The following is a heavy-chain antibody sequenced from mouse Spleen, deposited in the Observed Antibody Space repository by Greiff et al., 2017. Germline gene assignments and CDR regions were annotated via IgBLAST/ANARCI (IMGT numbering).Heavy chain of an antibody. J-gene: IGHJ3*01. CDR1: GYSITSGYY. Sequence: VQLKESGPGLVKPSQSLSLTCSVTGYSITSGYYWNWIRQFPGTKLEWMGYISYDGSNNYNPSLKNRISITRDTSKNQFFLKLNSVTTEDTATYYCARNGDYYGNYKFAYWGQGTLVTVSA. V-gene: IGHV3-6*01. CDR2: ISYDGSN. CDR3: ARNGDYYGNYKFAY. D-gene: IGHD2-1*01.